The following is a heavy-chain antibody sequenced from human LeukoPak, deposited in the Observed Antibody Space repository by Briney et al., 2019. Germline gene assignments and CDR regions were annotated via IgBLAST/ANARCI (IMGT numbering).Heavy chain of an antibody. D-gene: IGHD3-3*01. Sequence: GSSVKVSCKASGGTFSSYAISWVRQAPGQGLEWMGGIIPIFGTANYAQKFQGRVTITTDESTSTAYMELSSLRSEDTAVYYCARAQTYNDFWSGYRDYYYYYMDVWGKGTTVTVSS. CDR3: ARAQTYNDFWSGYRDYYYYYMDV. V-gene: IGHV1-69*05. CDR2: IIPIFGTA. J-gene: IGHJ6*03. CDR1: GGTFSSYA.